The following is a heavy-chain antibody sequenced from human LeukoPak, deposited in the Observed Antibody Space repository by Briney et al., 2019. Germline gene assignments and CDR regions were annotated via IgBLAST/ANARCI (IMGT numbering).Heavy chain of an antibody. D-gene: IGHD5-24*01. V-gene: IGHV3-48*01. J-gene: IGHJ4*02. Sequence: GGSLRLSCAASGFTFSNYSMNWVRQAPGKGLEWVSYVIRSSSTIYYADSVKGRFTISRDNSKNTLYLQMNSLRAEDTAVYYCAKDREMATSGGLDYWGQGTLVTVSS. CDR3: AKDREMATSGGLDY. CDR2: VIRSSSTI. CDR1: GFTFSNYS.